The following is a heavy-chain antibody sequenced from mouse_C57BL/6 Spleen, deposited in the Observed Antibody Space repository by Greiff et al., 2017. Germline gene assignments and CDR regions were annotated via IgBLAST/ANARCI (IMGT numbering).Heavy chain of an antibody. V-gene: IGHV1-66*01. D-gene: IGHD2-3*01. CDR3: AGTDGYSSYFDY. CDR2: IYPGSGNT. Sequence: QVHVKQSGPELVKPGASVKISCKASGYSFTSYYIHWVKQRPGQGLEWIGWIYPGSGNTKYNEKFKGKATLTADTSSSTAYMQLSSLTSEDSAVYYCAGTDGYSSYFDYWGQGTTLTVSS. CDR1: GYSFTSYY. J-gene: IGHJ2*01.